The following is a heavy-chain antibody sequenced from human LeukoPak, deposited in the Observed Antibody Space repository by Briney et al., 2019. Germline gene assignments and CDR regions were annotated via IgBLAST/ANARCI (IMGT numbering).Heavy chain of an antibody. J-gene: IGHJ4*02. CDR1: GGSISSYY. CDR3: AREYSSGWYGFDY. Sequence: PSETLSLTCTVPGGSISSYYWSWIRQPPGKGLEWIGYIYYSGSTNYNPSLKSQVTISVDTSKNQFSLKLSSVTAADTAVYYCAREYSSGWYGFDYWGQGTLVTVSS. V-gene: IGHV4-59*01. CDR2: IYYSGST. D-gene: IGHD6-19*01.